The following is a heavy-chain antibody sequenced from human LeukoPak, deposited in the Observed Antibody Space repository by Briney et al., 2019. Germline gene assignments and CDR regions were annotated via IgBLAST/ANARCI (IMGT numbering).Heavy chain of an antibody. CDR3: ARGDYDFWSGGSGNWFDP. V-gene: IGHV1-69*13. D-gene: IGHD3-3*01. J-gene: IGHJ5*02. CDR2: TIPIFGTA. CDR1: GGTFSSYA. Sequence: ASVKVSCKASGGTFSSYAISWVRQAPGQGLEWMGGTIPIFGTANYAQKFQGRVTITADESTSTAYMELSSLRSEDTAVYYCARGDYDFWSGGSGNWFDPWGQGTLVTVSS.